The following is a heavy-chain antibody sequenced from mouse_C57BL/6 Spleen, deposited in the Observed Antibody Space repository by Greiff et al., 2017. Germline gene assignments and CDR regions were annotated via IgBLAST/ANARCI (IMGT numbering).Heavy chain of an antibody. CDR3: ARRYYGGGNYFDY. V-gene: IGHV1-26*01. J-gene: IGHJ2*01. CDR2: INPNNGGT. D-gene: IGHD1-1*01. Sequence: EVQLQQSGPELVKPGASVKISCKASGYTFTDYYMNWVKQSHGKSLEWIGDINPNNGGTSYNQKFKGKATLTVDKSSGTAYMELRSLTSEDSAVYYCARRYYGGGNYFDYWGQGTTLTVSS. CDR1: GYTFTDYY.